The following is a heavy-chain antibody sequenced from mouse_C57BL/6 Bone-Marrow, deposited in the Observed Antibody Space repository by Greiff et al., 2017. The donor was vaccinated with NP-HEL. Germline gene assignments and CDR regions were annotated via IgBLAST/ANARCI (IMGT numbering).Heavy chain of an antibody. Sequence: QVQLQQPGAELVRPGSSVKLSCKASGYTFTSFWMHWVQQRPIHGLDWIGHIDPSDSETHYNQQFKDQATLTVDNSSSTAYMQLSSLTSEDSAVYYCARGLLRYLYAMDYWGQGTSVTVSS. J-gene: IGHJ4*01. D-gene: IGHD1-1*01. V-gene: IGHV1-52*01. CDR3: ARGLLRYLYAMDY. CDR2: IDPSDSET. CDR1: GYTFTSFW.